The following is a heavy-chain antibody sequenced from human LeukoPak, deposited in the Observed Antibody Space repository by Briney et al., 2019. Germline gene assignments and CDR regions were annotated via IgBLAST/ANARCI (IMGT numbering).Heavy chain of an antibody. J-gene: IGHJ4*02. CDR1: GFTFSGYW. V-gene: IGHV3-7*01. CDR2: IKQDASEK. D-gene: IGHD2-15*01. CDR3: ARFGMDAAIDY. Sequence: GGSLRLSCAASGFTFSGYWMSWVRQAPGKGLEWVTTIKQDASEKTYVDSVEGRFTSSRDNAKSSLFLQMDSLRAEDTAVYYCARFGMDAAIDYWGQGTLVTVSS.